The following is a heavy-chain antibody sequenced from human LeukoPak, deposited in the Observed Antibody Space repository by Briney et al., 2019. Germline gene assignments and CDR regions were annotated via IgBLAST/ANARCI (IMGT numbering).Heavy chain of an antibody. D-gene: IGHD2-2*01. Sequence: PSETLSLTCAVSGGSISSGGYSWSWIRQPPGKGLEWIGYIYHSGSTYYNPSLKSRVTIPVDRSKNQFSLKLSSVTAADTAVDYCARVVPAALFDYWGQGTLVTVSS. J-gene: IGHJ4*02. V-gene: IGHV4-30-2*01. CDR1: GGSISSGGYS. CDR3: ARVVPAALFDY. CDR2: IYHSGST.